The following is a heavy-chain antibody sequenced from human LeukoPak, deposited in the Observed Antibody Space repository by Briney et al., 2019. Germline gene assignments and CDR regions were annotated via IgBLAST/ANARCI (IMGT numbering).Heavy chain of an antibody. CDR3: ARAPYDILTGYLSYFDY. CDR2: VSYSGST. Sequence: SETLSLTCTVSGGSISSHFWSWIRQPPEKGLEWIGYVSYSGSTNYNPSLKSRITISVDTSKDQFSLKLSSVTAADTAVYYCARAPYDILTGYLSYFDYWGQGTLVTVSS. CDR1: GGSISSHF. D-gene: IGHD3-9*01. J-gene: IGHJ4*02. V-gene: IGHV4-59*11.